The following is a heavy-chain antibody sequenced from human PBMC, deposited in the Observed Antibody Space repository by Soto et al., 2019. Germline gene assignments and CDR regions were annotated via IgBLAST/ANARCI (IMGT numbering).Heavy chain of an antibody. CDR1: GYTFTSYG. J-gene: IGHJ6*02. V-gene: IGHV1-18*01. CDR2: ISAYNGNT. CDR3: ARDHCSGGSCPIHDSSYGMDV. Sequence: ASVKVSCKASGYTFTSYGISWVRQAPGQGLEWMGWISAYNGNTNYAQKLQGRVTMTTDTSTSTAYMELRSLRSDDTAVYYCARDHCSGGSCPIHDSSYGMDVRGPGPTVTLSS. D-gene: IGHD2-15*01.